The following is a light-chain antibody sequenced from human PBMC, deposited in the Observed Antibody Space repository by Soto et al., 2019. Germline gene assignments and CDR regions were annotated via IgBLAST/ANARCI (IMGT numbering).Light chain of an antibody. V-gene: IGLV1-47*01. J-gene: IGLJ1*01. CDR2: RNN. CDR1: ISNIGSNY. CDR3: AAWDDTVRNYV. Sequence: QSVLTQPPSVSGSPGQWVNISCSRSISNIGSNYVSWFQQLPGTAPKVISIRNNKRPSVVPDRFSGSKSGTSASLAISGLRSEDEAEYYCAAWDDTVRNYVFGTGTKVTVL.